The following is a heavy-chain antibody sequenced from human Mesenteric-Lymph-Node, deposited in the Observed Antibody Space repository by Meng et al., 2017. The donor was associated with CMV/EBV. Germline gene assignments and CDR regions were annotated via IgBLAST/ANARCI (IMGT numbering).Heavy chain of an antibody. Sequence: ASVKVSCKASGYTFTSYGINWVRQAPGQGLEWMGWINTYNGNTNYAQKLQGRVTMTTDTSTNTAYMDLRSLRSDDTAVYYCARDKYSDYGVITFSFDYRGQGTLVTVSS. D-gene: IGHD3-16*01. CDR2: INTYNGNT. V-gene: IGHV1-18*01. CDR1: GYTFTSYG. CDR3: ARDKYSDYGVITFSFDY. J-gene: IGHJ4*02.